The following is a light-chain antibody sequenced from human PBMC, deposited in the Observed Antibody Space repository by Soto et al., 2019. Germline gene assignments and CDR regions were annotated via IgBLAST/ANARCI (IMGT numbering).Light chain of an antibody. V-gene: IGKV1-39*01. CDR3: QQSYSTPP. CDR1: QSISSY. J-gene: IGKJ4*01. CDR2: AAS. Sequence: DIQMTQSPSSLSASVGDRVTITGRASQSISSYLNWYQQKPGKAPKLLIYAASSLQSGVTARLSRSRSGTDFTLIISSKQPEDFATYYCQQSYSTPPFGGGTKVEIK.